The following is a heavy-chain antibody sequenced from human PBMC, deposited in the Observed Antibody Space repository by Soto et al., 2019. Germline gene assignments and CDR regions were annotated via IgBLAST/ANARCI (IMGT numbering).Heavy chain of an antibody. D-gene: IGHD6-25*01. V-gene: IGHV1-8*01. CDR2: MNPNSGNT. J-gene: IGHJ5*02. CDR3: ARERSSGWFDP. Sequence: QVQLVQSGAEVKKPGASVQVSCKASGYTFTSYDINWVRQATGQGLEWMGWMNPNSGNTGFAQKFQGRVTMTRNTSISTGYMELRRLRSEDTAVYYCARERSSGWFDPWGQGTLVTFSS. CDR1: GYTFTSYD.